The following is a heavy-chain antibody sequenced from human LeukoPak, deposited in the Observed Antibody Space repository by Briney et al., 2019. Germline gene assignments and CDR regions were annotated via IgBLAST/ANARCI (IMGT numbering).Heavy chain of an antibody. D-gene: IGHD2-15*01. CDR2: FDPEDGET. Sequence: ASVKVSCKVSGYTLTELSMHWVRQAPGKGLEWMGGFDPEDGETIYAQKFQGRVTMTEDTSTDTAYMELSSLRSEDTAVYYCAPNALGYCSGGSCYSRNWFDPWGQGTLVTVSS. CDR1: GYTLTELS. CDR3: APNALGYCSGGSCYSRNWFDP. J-gene: IGHJ5*02. V-gene: IGHV1-24*01.